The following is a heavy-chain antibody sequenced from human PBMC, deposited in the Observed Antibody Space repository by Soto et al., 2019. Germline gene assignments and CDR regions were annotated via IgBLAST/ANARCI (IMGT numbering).Heavy chain of an antibody. CDR2: IIPISGTT. Sequence: ASVKFSCKASGGTFSTHAIIWVRQAPGHGLEWMGGIIPISGTTYYTQKFQGRVTITADEPTSTAFMELSSLKSEDTAVFYCARGYCSGGNCYSGMDVWGQGTVVTVSS. CDR1: GGTFSTHA. V-gene: IGHV1-69*13. J-gene: IGHJ6*02. D-gene: IGHD2-15*01. CDR3: ARGYCSGGNCYSGMDV.